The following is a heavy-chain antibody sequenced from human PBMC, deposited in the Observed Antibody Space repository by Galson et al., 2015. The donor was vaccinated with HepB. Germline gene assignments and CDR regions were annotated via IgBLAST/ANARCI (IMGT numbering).Heavy chain of an antibody. V-gene: IGHV3-21*04. CDR1: GFTFSSYS. J-gene: IGHJ6*03. D-gene: IGHD2-2*01. Sequence: SLRLSCAASGFTFSSYSMNWVRQAPGKGLEWVSSISSSSSTIYYADSVKGRFTISRVNAKNSLYLQMNSLRAEDTAVYYCARDRRIVVVPAAITYYYYMDVWGKGTTVTVSS. CDR3: ARDRRIVVVPAAITYYYYMDV. CDR2: ISSSSSTI.